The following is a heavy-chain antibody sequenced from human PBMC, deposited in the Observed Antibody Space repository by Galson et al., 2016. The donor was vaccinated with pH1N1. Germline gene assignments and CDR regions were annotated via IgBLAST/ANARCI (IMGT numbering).Heavy chain of an antibody. CDR1: GFSLSTSGVG. CDR3: AHSLYGDYVGWFDP. J-gene: IGHJ5*02. Sequence: PALVKPTQTLTLTCTFSGFSLSTSGVGVGWIRQPPGKALEWLELIYWNDDKRYSPSLKTRLTITKDTSKNQVVLKITNMAPVNTATYYCAHSLYGDYVGWFDPWGQGTLVTVSS. CDR2: IYWNDDK. D-gene: IGHD4-17*01. V-gene: IGHV2-5*01.